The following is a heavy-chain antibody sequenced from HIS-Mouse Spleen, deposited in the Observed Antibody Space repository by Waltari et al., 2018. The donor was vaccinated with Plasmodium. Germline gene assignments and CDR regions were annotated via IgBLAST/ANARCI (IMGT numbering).Heavy chain of an antibody. J-gene: IGHJ4*02. Sequence: QVQLVESGGGVVQPGRSLRLSCAASGFTFSSYGMHWVRQAPGKGLEWVGVILYDGSNKYYADSVKGRFTISRDNSKNTLYLQMNSLRAEDTAVYYCAKDRRSSSWYVDYWGQGTLVTVSS. CDR3: AKDRRSSSWYVDY. CDR2: ILYDGSNK. D-gene: IGHD6-13*01. CDR1: GFTFSSYG. V-gene: IGHV3-30*18.